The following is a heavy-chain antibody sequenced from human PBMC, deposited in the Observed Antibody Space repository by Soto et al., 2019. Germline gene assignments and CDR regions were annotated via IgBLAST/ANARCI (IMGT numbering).Heavy chain of an antibody. CDR2: IYYSGST. J-gene: IGHJ6*02. Sequence: ETLSLTCTVSGGSISSSIYYWGWIRQPPGKGLEWIGSIYYSGSTYYNPSLKSRVTISVDTSKNQFSLKLSSVTAADTAVYYCARRYYYGMDVWGQGTTVTVSS. CDR3: ARRYYYGMDV. CDR1: GGSISSSIYY. V-gene: IGHV4-39*01.